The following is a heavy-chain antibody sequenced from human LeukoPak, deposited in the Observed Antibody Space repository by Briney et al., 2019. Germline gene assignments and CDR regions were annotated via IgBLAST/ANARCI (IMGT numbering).Heavy chain of an antibody. CDR2: INHSGST. J-gene: IGHJ5*02. D-gene: IGHD2-15*01. V-gene: IGHV4-34*01. Sequence: SETLSLTCAVYGGSFSGYYWSWIRQPPGKGLEWIGEINHSGSTNYNPSLKGRVTISVDTSKNQFSLKLSSVTAADTAVYYCARAYCSGGSCSPRSKNWFDPWGQGTLVAVSS. CDR1: GGSFSGYY. CDR3: ARAYCSGGSCSPRSKNWFDP.